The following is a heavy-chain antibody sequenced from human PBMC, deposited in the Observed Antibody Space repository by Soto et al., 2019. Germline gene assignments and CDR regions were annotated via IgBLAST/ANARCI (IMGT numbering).Heavy chain of an antibody. D-gene: IGHD1-26*01. CDR1: GFTFSSYG. J-gene: IGHJ3*02. CDR3: ARDSRRALLLFAFDI. CDR2: IWYDGSNK. V-gene: IGHV3-33*01. Sequence: GGSLRLSCAASGFTFSSYGMHWVRQAPGKGLEWVAVIWYDGSNKYYADSVKGRFTISRDNSKNTLYLQMNSLRAEDTAVYYCARDSRRALLLFAFDIWGQGTMVTVSS.